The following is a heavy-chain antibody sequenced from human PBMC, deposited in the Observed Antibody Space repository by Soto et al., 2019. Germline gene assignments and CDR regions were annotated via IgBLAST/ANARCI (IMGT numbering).Heavy chain of an antibody. CDR3: AKVPRYCSGGSCYGGYFDY. Sequence: GGSLRLSCAASGFTFSSYAMSWVRQAPGKGLEWVSTISGSGGNTYYAGSVKGRFTISRDNSKNTLYLQMNSLRAEDTALYYCAKVPRYCSGGSCYGGYFDYWGQGTLVTVSS. J-gene: IGHJ4*02. D-gene: IGHD2-15*01. CDR1: GFTFSSYA. CDR2: ISGSGGNT. V-gene: IGHV3-23*01.